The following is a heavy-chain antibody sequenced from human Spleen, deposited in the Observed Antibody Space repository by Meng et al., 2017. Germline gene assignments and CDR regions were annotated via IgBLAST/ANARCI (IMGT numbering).Heavy chain of an antibody. CDR3: ARGPTTMAHDFDY. J-gene: IGHJ4*02. V-gene: IGHV4-34*01. D-gene: IGHD4-11*01. Sequence: QVQLRQWGAGLFMPSETLSLTCVVSGGSFSDYYWSCIRQPPGKGLEWIGEINHSGSTNYNPSLESRATMSVDTSQNNLSLKLSSVTAADSAVYYCARGPTTMAHDFDYWGQGTLVTVSS. CDR1: GGSFSDYY. CDR2: INHSGST.